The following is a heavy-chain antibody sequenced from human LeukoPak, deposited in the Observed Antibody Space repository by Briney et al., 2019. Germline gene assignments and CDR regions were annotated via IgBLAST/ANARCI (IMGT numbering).Heavy chain of an antibody. J-gene: IGHJ6*03. CDR3: ARSPREIQLWPTYYYYYYMDV. V-gene: IGHV3-7*01. CDR1: GFTFSSYA. CDR2: IKQDGSEK. D-gene: IGHD5-18*01. Sequence: SGGSLRFSCAASGFTFSSYAMSWVRQAPGKGLEWVANIKQDGSEKYYVDSVKGRFTISRDNAKNSLYLQMNSLRAEDTAVYYCARSPREIQLWPTYYYYYYMDVWGKGTTVTVSS.